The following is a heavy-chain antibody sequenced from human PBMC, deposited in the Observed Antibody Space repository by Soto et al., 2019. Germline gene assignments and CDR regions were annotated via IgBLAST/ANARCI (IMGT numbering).Heavy chain of an antibody. J-gene: IGHJ6*02. Sequence: QVQLVQSGAEVKKPGSSVKVSCKASGGTLRRYAISWVRQAPGRGLEWMGGIIPRFGTTSYAQTEKIQRRLTINAAGHMITASMELSSLRSEDTAVYFCAAVDMSDNDAENNFYAMDVWGQGTTVIVSS. D-gene: IGHD2-15*01. CDR1: GGTLRRYA. V-gene: IGHV1-69*01. CDR3: AAVDMSDNDAENNFYAMDV. CDR2: IIPRFGTT.